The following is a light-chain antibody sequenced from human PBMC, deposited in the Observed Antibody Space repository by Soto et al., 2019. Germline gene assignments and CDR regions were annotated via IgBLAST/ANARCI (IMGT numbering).Light chain of an antibody. V-gene: IGKV1-9*01. J-gene: IGKJ5*01. CDR2: AAS. CDR3: QQFTSYPIT. Sequence: DIQLTQSPSFLSASVGDRVTITCRASQGIWNRLAWHQQKPGKAPELLISAASTLRSGVPSRFSGSGSDTEFTLTISSLQTEDFATYYCQQFTSYPITFGQGTRLEIK. CDR1: QGIWNR.